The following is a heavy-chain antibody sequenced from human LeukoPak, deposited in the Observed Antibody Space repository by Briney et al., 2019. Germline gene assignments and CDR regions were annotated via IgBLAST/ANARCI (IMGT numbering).Heavy chain of an antibody. CDR1: GFTVSSNF. D-gene: IGHD6-19*01. Sequence: GGSLRLSCAASGFTVSSNFMSWVRQAPGKGLEWVANIQHDGSEQYYVDSVRGRFTISRDNTKKSLFLQINSLRAEDTAVYYCATPARGGSALPWGQGTLVTVSS. CDR2: IQHDGSEQ. J-gene: IGHJ5*02. V-gene: IGHV3-7*01. CDR3: ATPARGGSALP.